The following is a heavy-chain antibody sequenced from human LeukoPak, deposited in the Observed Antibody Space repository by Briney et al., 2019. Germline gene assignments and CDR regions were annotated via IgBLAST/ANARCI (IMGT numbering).Heavy chain of an antibody. J-gene: IGHJ3*02. CDR2: IIPMLGIA. V-gene: IGHV1-69*04. CDR1: GGTFRTYA. D-gene: IGHD3-22*01. CDR3: ARQYYYDSSGYYVGGAFDI. Sequence: ASVKASCKASGGTFRTYAITWVRQAPGQGLEWMGRIIPMLGIANYAQKFQGRVTITTDESTSTAYMELGSLRSEDTAMYYCARQYYYDSSGYYVGGAFDIWGQGTMVTVSS.